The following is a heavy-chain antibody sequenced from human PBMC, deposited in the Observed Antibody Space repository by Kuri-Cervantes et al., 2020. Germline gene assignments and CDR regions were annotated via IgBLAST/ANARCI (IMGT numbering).Heavy chain of an antibody. D-gene: IGHD3-3*01. CDR2: ISWNSGSI. CDR1: GFTFDDYA. CDR3: ARDRSDKTYYDFWSGYLSYYYYYGMDV. Sequence: SLKISCAASGFTFDDYAMHWVRQAPGKGLEWVSGISWNSGSIGYADSVKGRFTISRDNAKNSLYLQMNSLRAEDTAVYYCARDRSDKTYYDFWSGYLSYYYYYGMDVWGQGTTVTVSS. J-gene: IGHJ6*02. V-gene: IGHV3-9*01.